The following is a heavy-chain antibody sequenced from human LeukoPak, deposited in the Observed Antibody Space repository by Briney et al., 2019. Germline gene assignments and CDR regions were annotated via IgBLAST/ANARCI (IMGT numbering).Heavy chain of an antibody. D-gene: IGHD4-23*01. Sequence: GGSLRLSCAASGFTVSSNYMSWVRQAPGKGLEWVSVIYSGGSTYYADSVKGRFTISRDNSKNTLYLQTNSLRAEDTAVYYCARDMYHLGGNSDYWGQGTLVTVSS. J-gene: IGHJ4*02. V-gene: IGHV3-53*01. CDR3: ARDMYHLGGNSDY. CDR1: GFTVSSNY. CDR2: IYSGGST.